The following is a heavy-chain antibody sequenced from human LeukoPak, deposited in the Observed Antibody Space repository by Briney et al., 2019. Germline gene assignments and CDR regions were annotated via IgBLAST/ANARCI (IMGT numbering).Heavy chain of an antibody. CDR3: AKTTTGYSSGRFPGWPVDY. CDR2: IFGSGGST. CDR1: GFTFSSYA. Sequence: GGSLRLSCAASGFTFSSYAMYWGRQAPGKELEWVSGIFGSGGSTHYADSVKGRFTISRDNSKNTVYLQMNSLRAEDTAVYYCAKTTTGYSSGRFPGWPVDYWGQGTLVTVSS. D-gene: IGHD6-19*01. J-gene: IGHJ4*02. V-gene: IGHV3-23*01.